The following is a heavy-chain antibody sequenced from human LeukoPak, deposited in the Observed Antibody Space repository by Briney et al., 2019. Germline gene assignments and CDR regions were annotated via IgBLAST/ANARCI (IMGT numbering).Heavy chain of an antibody. CDR3: ARMNYVSSGWGAPFDY. Sequence: GRSLRLSCAASGFTFSSFSMNWVRQAPGKGLEWVSYIRTSGTNTDYTGSVKGRFTISRDNAKNSLYLQMNSLRAEDTAVYYCARMNYVSSGWGAPFDYWGQGTLVTVSS. J-gene: IGHJ4*02. V-gene: IGHV3-48*04. CDR1: GFTFSSFS. D-gene: IGHD1-7*01. CDR2: IRTSGTNT.